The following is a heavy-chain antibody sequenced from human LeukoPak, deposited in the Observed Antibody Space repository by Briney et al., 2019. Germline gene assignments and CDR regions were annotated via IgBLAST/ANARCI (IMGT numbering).Heavy chain of an antibody. D-gene: IGHD1-26*01. J-gene: IGHJ3*02. Sequence: GETLSHSSQASGLTFRLYTLHWLHPPPDTDLDKLALISHKGSNNYYADAVQRRFTIPRDNSKTTLYLQMNSLRAEDTAVYYCARPQWELGTGAFDITGQGTTVTASS. CDR1: GLTFRLYT. CDR2: ISHKGSNN. V-gene: IGHV3-30-3*01. CDR3: ARPQWELGTGAFDI.